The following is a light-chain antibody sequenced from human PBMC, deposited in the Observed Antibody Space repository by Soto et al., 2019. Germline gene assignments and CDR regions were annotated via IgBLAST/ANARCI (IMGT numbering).Light chain of an antibody. CDR1: QSITNY. CDR2: DVS. V-gene: IGKV3-11*01. CDR3: QQRSNWPRT. Sequence: EIVLTQSRDTLSLSPGERATLSCLARQSITNYLAWYQQKPGQAPRLLIYDVSNRASGIPARFSGSGSGTDFTLTISSLEPEDFAVYYCQQRSNWPRTFGQGTKVDI. J-gene: IGKJ1*01.